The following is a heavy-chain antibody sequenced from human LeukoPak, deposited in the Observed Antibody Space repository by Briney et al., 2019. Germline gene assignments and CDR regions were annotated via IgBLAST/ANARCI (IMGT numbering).Heavy chain of an antibody. V-gene: IGHV1-69*05. J-gene: IGHJ4*02. Sequence: ASVKVSCKASGGTFSSYAISWVRQAPGQGLEWMEGIIPIFGTANYAQKFQGRVTITTDESTSTAYMELSSLRSEDTAVYYCARGGTGTTPDYWGQGTLVTVSS. CDR1: GGTFSSYA. D-gene: IGHD1-7*01. CDR2: IIPIFGTA. CDR3: ARGGTGTTPDY.